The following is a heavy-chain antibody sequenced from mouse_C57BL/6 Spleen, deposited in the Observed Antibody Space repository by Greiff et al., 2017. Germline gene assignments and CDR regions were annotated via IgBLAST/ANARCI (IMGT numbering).Heavy chain of an antibody. V-gene: IGHV1-76*01. CDR2: IYPGSGNT. CDR1: GYTFTSYW. CDR3: ARNYYGSSYWYFDV. J-gene: IGHJ1*03. Sequence: QVQLQQPGAELVKPGASVKVSCKASGYTFTSYWMHWVKQRPGQGLEWIARIYPGSGNTYYNEKFKGKATLTAEKSSSTAYMQLSSLTSEDSAVYFCARNYYGSSYWYFDVWGTGTTVTVSS. D-gene: IGHD1-1*01.